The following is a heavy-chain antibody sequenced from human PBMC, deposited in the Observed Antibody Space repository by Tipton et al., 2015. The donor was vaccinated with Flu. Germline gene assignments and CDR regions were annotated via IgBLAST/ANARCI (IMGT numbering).Heavy chain of an antibody. J-gene: IGHJ6*02. CDR2: IYTTGST. Sequence: TLSLTCTVSGGSISSSAYYWGWIRQPAGKGLEWIGRIYTTGSTNYNPSLKSRVTISADTSKNEFSLTLASLTAADTAVYYCARDLWNDRRAYYYYGVDVWGQGTTVTVSS. CDR3: ARDLWNDRRAYYYYGVDV. CDR1: GGSISSSAYY. V-gene: IGHV4-61*02. D-gene: IGHD1-1*01.